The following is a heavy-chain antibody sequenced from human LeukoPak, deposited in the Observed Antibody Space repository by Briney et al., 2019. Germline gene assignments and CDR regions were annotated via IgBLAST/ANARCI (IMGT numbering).Heavy chain of an antibody. V-gene: IGHV4-34*01. CDR1: GTSFSSYY. J-gene: IGHJ4*02. CDR3: ARMTTGHDF. CDR2: VNHSGYT. D-gene: IGHD4-17*01. Sequence: SETLSLTCAVSGTSFSSYYGSWIRQPPGKGLEWIGEVNHSGYTNDNPSLKSRVTISVDTSKNQFSLKLRSVTAADTGVYFCARMTTGHDFWGQGTLVTVSS.